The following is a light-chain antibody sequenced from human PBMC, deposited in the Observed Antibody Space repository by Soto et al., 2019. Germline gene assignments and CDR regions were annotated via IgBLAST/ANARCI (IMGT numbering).Light chain of an antibody. J-gene: IGKJ1*01. CDR3: QEYGSSRT. CDR1: QTVSSSN. Sequence: EIVLTQSPGTLSLSPGERATLSCRASQTVSSSNLAWYQQKPGQAPRLLIYGASSRATGIPDRFSGSGSGTDFTLTISRLEPEDFAVYYCQEYGSSRTFGQGTKVEIK. V-gene: IGKV3-20*01. CDR2: GAS.